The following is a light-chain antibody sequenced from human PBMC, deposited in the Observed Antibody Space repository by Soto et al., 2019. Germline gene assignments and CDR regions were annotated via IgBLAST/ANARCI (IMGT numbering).Light chain of an antibody. CDR1: QSISTN. V-gene: IGKV3-15*01. Sequence: EIVMTQSPATLSVSPGERATLSCRASQSISTNLAWFQQKSGQPPRLLIYDASTRATGIPARFSGSGSGTEFTLTISSLQSEDFAVYYCQQNNYFFGGGTKV. J-gene: IGKJ4*01. CDR3: QQNNYF. CDR2: DAS.